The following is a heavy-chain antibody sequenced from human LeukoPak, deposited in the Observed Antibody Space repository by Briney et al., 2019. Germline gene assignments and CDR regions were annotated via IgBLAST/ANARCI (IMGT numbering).Heavy chain of an antibody. CDR3: ARGGMITFGGVISLFDP. D-gene: IGHD3-16*02. CDR2: VYYSGST. CDR1: GGSISSSSYS. J-gene: IGHJ5*02. Sequence: SETLSLTCTVSGGSISSSSYSWGWIRQPPGKGLEWIGSVYYSGSTYYNPSLKSRVTISVDTSKNQFSLKLSSVTAADTAVYYCARGGMITFGGVISLFDPWGQGTLVTVSS. V-gene: IGHV4-39*07.